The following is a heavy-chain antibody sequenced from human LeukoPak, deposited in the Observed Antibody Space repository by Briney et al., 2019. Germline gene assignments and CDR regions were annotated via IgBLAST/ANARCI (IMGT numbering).Heavy chain of an antibody. Sequence: PSETLSLTCTVSGGSISSYYWSWIRQPPGKGLEWIGYIYNTGSTNYNPSPKSRVTISVDTSKNQFSLKLSSVTAADTAVYYCARRAGTGVDYWGQGTLVTVSS. V-gene: IGHV4-59*08. CDR1: GGSISSYY. D-gene: IGHD6-19*01. J-gene: IGHJ4*02. CDR2: IYNTGST. CDR3: ARRAGTGVDY.